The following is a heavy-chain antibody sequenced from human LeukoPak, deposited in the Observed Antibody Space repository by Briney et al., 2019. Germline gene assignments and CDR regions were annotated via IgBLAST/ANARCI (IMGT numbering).Heavy chain of an antibody. CDR3: ARGGGLDV. D-gene: IGHD3-16*01. CDR2: INHNGNVN. J-gene: IGHJ6*02. Sequence: TGGSLSLSCAASGFTFSSYWMNWARQAPGKGLEWVASINHNGNVNYYVDSVKGRFTISRDNAKNSLYLQMSNLRAEDTAVYFCARGGGLDVWGQGATVTVSS. CDR1: GFTFSSYW. V-gene: IGHV3-7*03.